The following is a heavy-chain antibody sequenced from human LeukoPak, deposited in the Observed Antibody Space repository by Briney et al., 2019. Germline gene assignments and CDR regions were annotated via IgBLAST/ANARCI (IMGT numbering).Heavy chain of an antibody. Sequence: PSETLSLTCTVSGGSISSGGYYWSWIRQHPGKGLEWIGYIYYSGSTYYNPSLKSRVTISVDTSKNQFSLKLSSVTAADTVVYYCARAVDGSDAFDIWGQGTMVTVSS. V-gene: IGHV4-31*03. CDR1: GGSISSGGYY. CDR2: IYYSGST. D-gene: IGHD6-19*01. CDR3: ARAVDGSDAFDI. J-gene: IGHJ3*02.